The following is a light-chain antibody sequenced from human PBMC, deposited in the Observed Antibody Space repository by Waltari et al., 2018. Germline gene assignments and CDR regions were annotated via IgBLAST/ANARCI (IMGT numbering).Light chain of an antibody. CDR2: MAS. CDR3: QQYSSFST. J-gene: IGKJ2*01. Sequence: DIQMTQSPSTLSASVGDRVTIPCRASQSVGTWLAWYQQKPGKAPKLLIYMASSLESGVPSRFSGSGSGTEFTLTISRLQPDDFATYSCQQYSSFSTFGQGTKLDI. V-gene: IGKV1-5*03. CDR1: QSVGTW.